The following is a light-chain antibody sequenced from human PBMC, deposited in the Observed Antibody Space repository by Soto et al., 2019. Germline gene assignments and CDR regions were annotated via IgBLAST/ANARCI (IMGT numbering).Light chain of an antibody. Sequence: EIVLTQSPGTLSLSPGERATLSCRAGQGVTTNFAWYQQKSGQSPRLLIYDVSIRATGVPARFSGTGSGTEFTLTISSLQSEDFVVYYCQQYNNWTWTFGQGTKVDIK. J-gene: IGKJ1*01. CDR1: QGVTTN. CDR2: DVS. V-gene: IGKV3-15*01. CDR3: QQYNNWTWT.